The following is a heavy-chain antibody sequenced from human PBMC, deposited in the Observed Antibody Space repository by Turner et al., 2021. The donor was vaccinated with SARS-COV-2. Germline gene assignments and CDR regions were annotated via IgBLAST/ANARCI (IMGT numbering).Heavy chain of an antibody. CDR3: ARHWEVAAAAYLARFDP. CDR2: IYYSGST. CDR1: GGSISSSSYY. J-gene: IGHJ5*02. D-gene: IGHD6-13*01. Sequence: QLQLQESGHGLVKPSETLSLTCTVSGGSISSSSYYWGWIRQPPGKGLEWIGSIYYSGSTYYNPSLKSRVTISVDTSKNHFSLKLSSVTAADTALYYCARHWEVAAAAYLARFDPWGQGTLVTVSS. V-gene: IGHV4-39*01.